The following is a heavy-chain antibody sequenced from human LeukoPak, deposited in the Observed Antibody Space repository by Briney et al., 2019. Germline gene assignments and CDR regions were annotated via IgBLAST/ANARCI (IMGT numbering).Heavy chain of an antibody. CDR3: ATESEVGKLPDY. CDR2: INPDNGCT. J-gene: IGHJ4*02. D-gene: IGHD3-10*01. Sequence: ASVKVSCKASGYTFTAYYMHWMRQAPGQGLEWIGWINPDNGCTNYAQNFQGRVTMTRDTSITTAYMELSRLTSDDTAVYYCATESEVGKLPDYWGQGTLVTVSS. V-gene: IGHV1-2*02. CDR1: GYTFTAYY.